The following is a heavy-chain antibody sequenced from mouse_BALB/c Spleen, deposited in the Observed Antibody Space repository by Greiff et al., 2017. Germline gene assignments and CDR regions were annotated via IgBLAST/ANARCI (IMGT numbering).Heavy chain of an antibody. CDR2: ISSGGST. Sequence: EVQGVESGGGLVKPGGSLKLSCAASGFTFSSYAMSWVRQTPEKRLEWVASISSGGSTYYPDSVKGRFTISRDNARNILYLQMSSLRSEDTAMYYCAREKVITTDYFDYWGRGTTLTVSS. J-gene: IGHJ2*01. CDR1: GFTFSSYA. CDR3: AREKVITTDYFDY. V-gene: IGHV5-6-5*01. D-gene: IGHD2-4*01.